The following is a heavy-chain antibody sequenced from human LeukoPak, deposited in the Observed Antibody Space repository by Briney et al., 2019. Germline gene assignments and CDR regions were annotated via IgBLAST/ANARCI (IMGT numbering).Heavy chain of an antibody. J-gene: IGHJ4*02. Sequence: GASVKVSCKASGYTFTGYYMHWVRQAPGQGLEWMGWINPNSGGTNYAQKFQGRVTMTRDTSISTAYMELSRLRSDDTAVYYCARVQLWLSGGFDYWGQGTLVTVSS. V-gene: IGHV1-2*02. CDR1: GYTFTGYY. CDR2: INPNSGGT. CDR3: ARVQLWLSGGFDY. D-gene: IGHD5-18*01.